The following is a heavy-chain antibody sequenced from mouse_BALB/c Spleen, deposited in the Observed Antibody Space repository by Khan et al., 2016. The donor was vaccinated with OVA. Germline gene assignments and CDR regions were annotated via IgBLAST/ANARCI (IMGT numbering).Heavy chain of an antibody. Sequence: IQLVQSGPELVRPGASVKISCTASGYSFTGYFMNWVMQSHGKSLEWIGRINPHIGETFYNQRFKDKATLTVDESSGTAHMELRSLTSEDSAVYYCTRIYRSDFDYWGQGTTLTVSS. CDR1: GYSFTGYF. D-gene: IGHD1-1*01. J-gene: IGHJ2*01. CDR3: TRIYRSDFDY. CDR2: INPHIGET. V-gene: IGHV1-20*01.